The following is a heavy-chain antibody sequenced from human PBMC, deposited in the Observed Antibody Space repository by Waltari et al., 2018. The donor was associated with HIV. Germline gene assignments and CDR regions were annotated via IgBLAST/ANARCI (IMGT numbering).Heavy chain of an antibody. J-gene: IGHJ4*02. D-gene: IGHD6-6*01. V-gene: IGHV4-39*01. CDR2: IYYSGST. CDR1: GGSISSSSYY. Sequence: QLQLQESGPGLVKPSETLSLTCTVSGGSISSSSYYWGWIRQPPGKGLEWIGSIYYSGSTYYNPSLKSRVTISVDTSKNQFSLKLSSVTAADTAVYYCAPEYSSSGGNYFDYWGQGTLVTVSS. CDR3: APEYSSSGGNYFDY.